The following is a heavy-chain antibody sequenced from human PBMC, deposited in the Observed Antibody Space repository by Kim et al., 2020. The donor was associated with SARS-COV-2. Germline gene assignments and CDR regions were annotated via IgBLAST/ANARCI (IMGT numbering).Heavy chain of an antibody. Sequence: ASVKVSCKVSGYTLTELSTHWVRQAPGKGLDWMGGFDPEDGETIYALKFQGRVTMTEDTSTDTAYMELSSLRSEDTDVYYCATAPPYYDSSGYYLDWFDPWGQGTLVTVSS. CDR3: ATAPPYYDSSGYYLDWFDP. CDR1: GYTLTELS. V-gene: IGHV1-24*01. J-gene: IGHJ5*02. D-gene: IGHD3-22*01. CDR2: FDPEDGET.